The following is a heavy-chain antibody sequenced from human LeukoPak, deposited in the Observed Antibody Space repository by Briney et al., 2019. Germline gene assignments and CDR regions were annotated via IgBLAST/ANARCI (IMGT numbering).Heavy chain of an antibody. CDR1: GGSINSYF. CDR3: ARMYSSSSYFDY. Sequence: SETLSLTCTVSGGSINSYFWSWIRQPPGKGLEWIGHIYYSGSTTYNPSLKSRVTISVDTSKNHSSLKLTSVTAADTAVYYCARMYSSSSYFDYWGQGTLVTVSS. D-gene: IGHD6-6*01. V-gene: IGHV4-59*08. J-gene: IGHJ4*02. CDR2: IYYSGST.